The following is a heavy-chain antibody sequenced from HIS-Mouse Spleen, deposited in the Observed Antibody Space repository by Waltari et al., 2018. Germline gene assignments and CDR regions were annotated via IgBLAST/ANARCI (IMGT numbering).Heavy chain of an antibody. D-gene: IGHD2-2*01. J-gene: IGHJ6*02. CDR2: IIPILGIA. CDR3: ANSSYYYYGMDV. Sequence: QVQLVQSGAEVKKPGSSVKVSCKASGGTFSSYAIRWFRQAPGQGLEWMGRIIPILGIANDAKKFQGRVTITADKSTSTAYMELSSLRSEDTAVYYCANSSYYYYGMDVWGQGTTVTVSS. CDR1: GGTFSSYA. V-gene: IGHV1-69*04.